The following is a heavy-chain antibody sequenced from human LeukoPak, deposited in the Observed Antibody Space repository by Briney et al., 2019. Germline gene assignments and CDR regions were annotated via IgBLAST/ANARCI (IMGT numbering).Heavy chain of an antibody. CDR1: GFTFSDYY. V-gene: IGHV3-11*04. Sequence: GGSLRLSCAASGFTFSDYYMSWIRQAPGKGLEWLSYISSSGGTIYYADSVKGRFTISRDNAKNSLYLQMNSLRAEDTAVYYCARAAIVLMVYAELDYWGQGTLVTVSS. D-gene: IGHD2-8*01. CDR3: ARAAIVLMVYAELDY. J-gene: IGHJ4*02. CDR2: ISSSGGTI.